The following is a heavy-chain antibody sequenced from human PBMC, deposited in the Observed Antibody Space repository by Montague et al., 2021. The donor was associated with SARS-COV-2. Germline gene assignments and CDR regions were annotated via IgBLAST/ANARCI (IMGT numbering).Heavy chain of an antibody. V-gene: IGHV4-34*01. CDR1: GGSFSGFY. CDR2: INDSGST. D-gene: IGHD1-1*01. J-gene: IGHJ6*02. Sequence: SETLSLTCTIHGGSFSGGSFSGFYWNWVRQAPGKGLEWIGEINDSGSTNYKSSLRSRVTISVDKSDNQLSLSLRSVTAADTGVYYCARDASSSRWLRGRERYHFYPMDVWGQGTTVTVSS. CDR3: ARDASSSRWLRGRERYHFYPMDV.